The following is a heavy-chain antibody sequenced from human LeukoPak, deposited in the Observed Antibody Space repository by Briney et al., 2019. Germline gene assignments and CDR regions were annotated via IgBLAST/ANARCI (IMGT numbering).Heavy chain of an antibody. CDR2: INNDGSTA. CDR1: GFTFTNHR. J-gene: IGHJ4*02. Sequence: PGGSLRLSCAASGFTFTNHRMHWVRQAPGKGLVWVSHINNDGSTATYADSVKGRFTISRDNAKNTVFLQMNSLRAEDTAVYFCTRDRSLSFDYWGQGTLVTVSS. V-gene: IGHV3-74*01. CDR3: TRDRSLSFDY.